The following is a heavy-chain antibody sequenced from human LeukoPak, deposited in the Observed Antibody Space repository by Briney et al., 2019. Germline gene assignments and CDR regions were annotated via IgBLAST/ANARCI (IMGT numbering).Heavy chain of an antibody. CDR1: GSTFTGYD. Sequence: SVELSCKASGSTFTGYDVHWLRRAPGQGLGWMGRIITILGIANYAQTFQGRVTITADKSTSTVYMELSSLRSEDTAVYYCAREGLNCSSTSGYELSNWFDPWGQGTLVTVSS. J-gene: IGHJ5*02. CDR3: AREGLNCSSTSGYELSNWFDP. V-gene: IGHV1-69*04. CDR2: IITILGIA. D-gene: IGHD2-2*01.